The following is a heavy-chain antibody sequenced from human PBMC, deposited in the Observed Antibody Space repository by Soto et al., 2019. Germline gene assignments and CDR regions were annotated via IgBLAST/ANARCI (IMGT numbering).Heavy chain of an antibody. Sequence: SETLSLTCTVSGGSISSGGYYWSWIRQHPGKVLEWIGYIYYSGSTYYNPSLKSRVTISVDTSKNQFSLKLSSVTAADTAVYYCARDSGIAVAGGYHYYYGMDVWGQGTTVTAP. CDR3: ARDSGIAVAGGYHYYYGMDV. CDR2: IYYSGST. CDR1: GGSISSGGYY. J-gene: IGHJ6*02. V-gene: IGHV4-31*03. D-gene: IGHD6-19*01.